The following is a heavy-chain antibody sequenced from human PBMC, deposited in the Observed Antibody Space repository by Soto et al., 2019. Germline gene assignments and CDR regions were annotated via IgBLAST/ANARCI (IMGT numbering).Heavy chain of an antibody. V-gene: IGHV1-2*02. CDR2: INPNSGGT. D-gene: IGHD3-22*01. CDR3: ARDPNYYDSSGYYYS. CDR1: GYTFTGYY. J-gene: IGHJ4*02. Sequence: ASVKVSCKASGYTFTGYYMHWVRQAPGQGLEWMGWINPNSGGTNYAQKFQGRVTMTRDTSISTAYMELSRLRSDDTAVYYCARDPNYYDSSGYYYSWGLGTLVTVSS.